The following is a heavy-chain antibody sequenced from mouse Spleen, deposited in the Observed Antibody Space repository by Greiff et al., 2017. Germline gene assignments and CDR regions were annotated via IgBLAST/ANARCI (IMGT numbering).Heavy chain of an antibody. D-gene: IGHD2-14*01. V-gene: IGHV1-4*01. Sequence: QVQLQQSGAELARPGASVKMSCKASGYTFTSYTMHWVKQRPGQGLEWIGYINPSSGYTKYNQKFKDKATLTADKSSSTAYMQLSSLTSEDSAVYYCARNVRGYAMDYWGQGTSVTVSS. CDR2: INPSSGYT. CDR3: ARNVRGYAMDY. CDR1: GYTFTSYT. J-gene: IGHJ4*01.